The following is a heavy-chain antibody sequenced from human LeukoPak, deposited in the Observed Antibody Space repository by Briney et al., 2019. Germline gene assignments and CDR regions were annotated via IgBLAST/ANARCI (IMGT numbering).Heavy chain of an antibody. Sequence: SVKVSCKASGGTFSSYTISWVRQAPGQGLEWMGRITPILGIANYAQKFQGRVTITADKSTSTAYMELSSLRSEDTAVYYCARERIAAASVFDYWGQGTLVTVSS. D-gene: IGHD6-13*01. CDR3: ARERIAAASVFDY. V-gene: IGHV1-69*04. CDR2: ITPILGIA. CDR1: GGTFSSYT. J-gene: IGHJ4*02.